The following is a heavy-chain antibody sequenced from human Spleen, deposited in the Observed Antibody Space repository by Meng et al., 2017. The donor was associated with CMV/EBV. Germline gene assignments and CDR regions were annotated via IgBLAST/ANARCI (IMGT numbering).Heavy chain of an antibody. CDR1: GGSFIGYY. J-gene: IGHJ5*02. V-gene: IGHV4-34*01. Sequence: QLKQVAAGLLKPSETLSLTCAVYGGSFIGYYPGGLRQPPGKGLEWIGEINHSGSTNYNPSLKSRVTISVDTSKNQFSLKLSSVTAADTAVYYCASFRNWFDPWGQGTLVTVSS. CDR2: INHSGST. CDR3: ASFRNWFDP.